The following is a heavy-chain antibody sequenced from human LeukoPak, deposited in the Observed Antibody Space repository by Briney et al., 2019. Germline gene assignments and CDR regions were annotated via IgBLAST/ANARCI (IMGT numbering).Heavy chain of an antibody. CDR3: AGPGPYDY. V-gene: IGHV3-30*03. J-gene: IGHJ4*02. CDR1: GFTFSNYG. Sequence: AGGSLRLSCAASGFTFSNYGMHWVRQAPGKGLEWVAVISYDGNNKYYADSVKGRFTISRDNSKNTLYLQMNSLRAEDTAVYYCAGPGPYDYWGQGTLVTVSS. CDR2: ISYDGNNK.